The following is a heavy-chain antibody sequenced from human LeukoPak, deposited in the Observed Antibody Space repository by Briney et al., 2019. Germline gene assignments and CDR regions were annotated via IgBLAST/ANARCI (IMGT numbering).Heavy chain of an antibody. V-gene: IGHV4-61*02. CDR3: ARGVRGVITYFDY. J-gene: IGHJ4*02. D-gene: IGHD3-10*01. CDR2: IYYSGST. Sequence: SQTLSLTRTVSGGSISSGNYYWSWIRQPAGKGLEWIGSIYYSGSTYYNPSLKSRVTISVDTSKNQFSLKLSSVTAADTAVYYCARGVRGVITYFDYWGQGTLVTVSS. CDR1: GGSISSGNYY.